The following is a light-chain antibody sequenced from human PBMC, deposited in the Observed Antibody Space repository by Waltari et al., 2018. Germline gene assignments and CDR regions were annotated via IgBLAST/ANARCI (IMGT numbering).Light chain of an antibody. Sequence: DIVMTQSPDSLAVSLAERATINCKSNQSLFYSSNNKNYLAWYQQTAGQTPKLLTFWASTREYGVPDRFSASGSGTDFTLTISSLQAEDVAVYYCQQYYSSSYTFGQGTKLEIK. CDR2: WAS. V-gene: IGKV4-1*01. CDR1: QSLFYSSNNKNY. CDR3: QQYYSSSYT. J-gene: IGKJ2*01.